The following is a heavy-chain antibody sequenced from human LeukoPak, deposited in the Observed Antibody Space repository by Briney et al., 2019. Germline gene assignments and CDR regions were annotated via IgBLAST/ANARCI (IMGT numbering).Heavy chain of an antibody. V-gene: IGHV3-30*02. CDR1: GFTFSSYG. D-gene: IGHD2-15*01. CDR3: AQGDCSGGSCPGPLN. J-gene: IGHJ4*02. CDR2: IRYDGSNK. Sequence: GGSLRLSCAASGFTFSSYGMHWVRQAPGKGLEWVAFIRYDGSNKYYADSVKGRFTISRDNSKNTLYLQMNSLGAEDTSVYYCAQGDCSGGSCPGPLNWGQGTLVTVSS.